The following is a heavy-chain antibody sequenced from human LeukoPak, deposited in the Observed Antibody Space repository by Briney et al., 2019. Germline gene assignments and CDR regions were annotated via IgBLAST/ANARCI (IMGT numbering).Heavy chain of an antibody. Sequence: PSETLSLTCTVSGGSISSSFYYWGWIRQPPGKGLEWIGSIYHSGSTYYNPSLKSRVTISVDTSRNQFSLNLSSVTAADTAVYYCARHYSPWGQGTLVAVSS. V-gene: IGHV4-39*01. CDR3: ARHYSP. CDR1: GGSISSSFYY. CDR2: IYHSGST. D-gene: IGHD4-11*01. J-gene: IGHJ5*02.